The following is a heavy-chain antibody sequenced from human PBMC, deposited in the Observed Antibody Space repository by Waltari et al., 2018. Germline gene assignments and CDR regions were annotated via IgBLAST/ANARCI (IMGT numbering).Heavy chain of an antibody. D-gene: IGHD2-2*01. V-gene: IGHV1-2*06. Sequence: QVQLVQSGAEVKTTGASVKVSCKAYGSSVTGSYIHWVRQAPGQGLEWMGRVITNSGDTNYAQKFQGRVTLTRDTSTSTGYMQLSGLRSDDTALYYCARDPAGDGFYYFDYWGQGSLVTVSS. CDR3: ARDPAGDGFYYFDY. CDR1: GSSVTGSY. CDR2: VITNSGDT. J-gene: IGHJ4*02.